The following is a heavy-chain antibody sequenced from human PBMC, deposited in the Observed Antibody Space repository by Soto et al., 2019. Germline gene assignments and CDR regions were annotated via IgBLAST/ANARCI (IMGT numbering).Heavy chain of an antibody. V-gene: IGHV3-23*01. CDR1: GFTFSSYA. D-gene: IGHD2-15*01. CDR2: ISGSGGST. Sequence: GGSLRLSCAASGFTFSSYAMSWVRQAPGKGLEWVSAISGSGGSTYYADSVKGRFTISRDNAKNSLYLQMNSLRAEDTAVYYCARDRVAGYCSGGSCYGMDVWGQGTTVTVSS. J-gene: IGHJ6*02. CDR3: ARDRVAGYCSGGSCYGMDV.